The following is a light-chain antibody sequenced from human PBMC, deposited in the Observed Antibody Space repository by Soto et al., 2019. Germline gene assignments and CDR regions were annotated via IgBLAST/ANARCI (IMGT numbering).Light chain of an antibody. CDR2: KAS. J-gene: IGKJ1*01. Sequence: DIQMTQSPSTLSASVGDRVTITCRASQSISSWLTWYQQKAGQATKLLIYKASIVESGVPSRFSGSGSGTEFTLTISSLQPDDSATYYCQQYSYFATFGQGTRMEVK. CDR3: QQYSYFAT. V-gene: IGKV1-5*03. CDR1: QSISSW.